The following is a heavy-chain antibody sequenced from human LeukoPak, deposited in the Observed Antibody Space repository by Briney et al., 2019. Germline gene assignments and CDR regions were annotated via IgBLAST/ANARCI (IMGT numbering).Heavy chain of an antibody. CDR3: ARGGLLYYYYYMDV. Sequence: GGSLRHSCAASGFTFSSYAMHWVRQAPGKGLEWVAVISYDGSNKYYADSVKGRFTISRDNSKNTLYLQMNSLRAEDTAVYYCARGGLLYYYYYMDVWGKGTTVTVSS. J-gene: IGHJ6*03. CDR2: ISYDGSNK. CDR1: GFTFSSYA. D-gene: IGHD3-10*01. V-gene: IGHV3-30*01.